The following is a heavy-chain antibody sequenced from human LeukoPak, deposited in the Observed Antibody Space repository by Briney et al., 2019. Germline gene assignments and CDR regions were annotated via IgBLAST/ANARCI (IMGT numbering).Heavy chain of an antibody. CDR2: ISGSGGST. D-gene: IGHD2-2*01. CDR1: GFTFSSYA. Sequence: GGSLRLSCAASGFTFSSYAMSWVRQAPGKGLEWVSAISGSGGSTYHADSVKGRFTISRDYSKNTLYLQMNSLRAEDTAVYYCAKGSTSWYYYMDVWGKGTTVTVSS. CDR3: AKGSTSWYYYMDV. J-gene: IGHJ6*03. V-gene: IGHV3-23*01.